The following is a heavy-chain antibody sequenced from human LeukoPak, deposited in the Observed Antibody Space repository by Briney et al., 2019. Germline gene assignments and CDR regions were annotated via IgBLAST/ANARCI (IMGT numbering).Heavy chain of an antibody. Sequence: GGSLRLSCAASGFSIRANYMSWVRQAPGKGPECVSVIYSGGGTYYADSVKGRFTISRDNSKNTLYLQMDTLTAEDTAVYYCAKDQGASSYSFDYWGRGTLVTVSS. J-gene: IGHJ4*02. D-gene: IGHD1-26*01. CDR2: IYSGGGT. CDR1: GFSIRANY. CDR3: AKDQGASSYSFDY. V-gene: IGHV3-53*01.